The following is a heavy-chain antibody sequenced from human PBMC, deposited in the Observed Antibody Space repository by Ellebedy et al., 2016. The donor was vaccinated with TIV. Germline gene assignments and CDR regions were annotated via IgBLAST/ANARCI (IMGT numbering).Heavy chain of an antibody. D-gene: IGHD1-26*01. V-gene: IGHV3-30*09. CDR1: GFTFSSYA. CDR3: AKDVGQWEPGSDGFDV. Sequence: PGGSLRLSCAASGFTFSSYAIHWVRQTPGKGLEWVAVISFDGSITDYADSVKGRFAISSDNSKDTLFLQMYSLRAEDTAIYYCAKDVGQWEPGSDGFDVWGRGTMVTVSS. J-gene: IGHJ3*01. CDR2: ISFDGSIT.